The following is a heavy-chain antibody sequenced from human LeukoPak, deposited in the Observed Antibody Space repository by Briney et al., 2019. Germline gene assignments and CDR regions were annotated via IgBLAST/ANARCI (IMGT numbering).Heavy chain of an antibody. CDR1: GFTFSRSW. Sequence: GGSLRLSCAASGFTFSRSWMHWVRQAPGKGLEWVASIKEDGSEKYYVDSVKGRFTISRDNAKNSLYLQMNSLRAEDTAMYYCASSGWYSTPNWFDPWGQGTLVTVSS. V-gene: IGHV3-7*01. CDR3: ASSGWYSTPNWFDP. D-gene: IGHD6-19*01. CDR2: IKEDGSEK. J-gene: IGHJ5*02.